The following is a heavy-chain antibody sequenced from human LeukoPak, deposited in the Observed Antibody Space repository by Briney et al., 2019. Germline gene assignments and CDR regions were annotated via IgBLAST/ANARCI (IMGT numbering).Heavy chain of an antibody. Sequence: ASVKVSCKASGYTFTSYGISWVRQAPGQGLEWMGWISAYNGNTNYAQKLQGRVTMTTDTSTSTAYMELRSLRSDDTAVYYCARGVEDYYDSSGSMNWFDPWGQGTLVTVSS. J-gene: IGHJ5*02. D-gene: IGHD3-22*01. V-gene: IGHV1-18*01. CDR3: ARGVEDYYDSSGSMNWFDP. CDR2: ISAYNGNT. CDR1: GYTFTSYG.